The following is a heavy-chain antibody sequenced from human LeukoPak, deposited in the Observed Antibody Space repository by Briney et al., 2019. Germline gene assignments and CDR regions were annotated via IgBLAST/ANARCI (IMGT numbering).Heavy chain of an antibody. Sequence: ASVKVSCKASGYTFTSYDINWARQATGQGLEWMGWMNPNSGNTGYAQKFQGRVTMTRNTSISTAYMELSSLRSEDTAVYYCARDGATVTTRFWYFDLWGRGTLVTVSS. CDR3: ARDGATVTTRFWYFDL. D-gene: IGHD4-17*01. CDR2: MNPNSGNT. J-gene: IGHJ2*01. CDR1: GYTFTSYD. V-gene: IGHV1-8*01.